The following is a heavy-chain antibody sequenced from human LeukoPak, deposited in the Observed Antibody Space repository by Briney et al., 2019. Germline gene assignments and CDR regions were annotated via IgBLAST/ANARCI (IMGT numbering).Heavy chain of an antibody. J-gene: IGHJ6*02. CDR3: ARGAAGTTPDYYYFGLDV. D-gene: IGHD1-7*01. CDR1: GYRFTDYW. CDR2: IYPGDSDT. Sequence: GESLKISCKGSGYRFTDYWLAWVRQMPGKGLEWMGIIYPGDSDTRYSPSFQGQVTISADKSINTAHLQWSSLKASDTAMYYCARGAAGTTPDYYYFGLDVWGQGTTVRVSS. V-gene: IGHV5-51*01.